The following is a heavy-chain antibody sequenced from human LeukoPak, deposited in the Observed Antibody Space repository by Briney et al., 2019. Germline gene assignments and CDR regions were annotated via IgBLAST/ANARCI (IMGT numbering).Heavy chain of an antibody. CDR3: ANQYGDYAKFDY. CDR1: GITFSSYA. D-gene: IGHD4-17*01. J-gene: IGHJ4*02. CDR2: INGIGGTT. Sequence: GGSLRLSCAASGITFSSYAMTWVRQAPGKGLEWVSTINGIGGTTYYADSVKGRFTISRDNSKNTLYLQMDSLRADDTAVYFCANQYGDYAKFDYWGQGTLVTVSS. V-gene: IGHV3-23*01.